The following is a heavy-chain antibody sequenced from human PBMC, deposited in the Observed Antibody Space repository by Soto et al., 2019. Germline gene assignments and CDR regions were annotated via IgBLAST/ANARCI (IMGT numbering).Heavy chain of an antibody. J-gene: IGHJ4*02. V-gene: IGHV4-59*01. CDR2: AYYSVNT. D-gene: IGHD3-16*01. Sequence: GSLRLSCAASGFTFSSYAMSWVRQAPGKGLEWIGYAYYSVNTKYNPSLKSRVTISMDASKNEVSLNMDSATAADTAVYYCARVKRDTLRRPFDYWGQGTLVTVSS. CDR1: GFTFSSYA. CDR3: ARVKRDTLRRPFDY.